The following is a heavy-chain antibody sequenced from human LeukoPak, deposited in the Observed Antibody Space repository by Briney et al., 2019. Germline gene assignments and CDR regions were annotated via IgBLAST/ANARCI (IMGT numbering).Heavy chain of an antibody. J-gene: IGHJ3*02. V-gene: IGHV4-61*02. CDR1: GGSISSSSYY. CDR2: IYTSGST. D-gene: IGHD3-3*01. Sequence: SETLSLTCTVSGGSISSSSYYWSWIRQPAGKGLEWVGRIYTSGSTNYNPSLKSRVTISVDTSKNQFSLKLSSVTAADTAVYYCARDPSIFGAFDIWGQGTMVTVSS. CDR3: ARDPSIFGAFDI.